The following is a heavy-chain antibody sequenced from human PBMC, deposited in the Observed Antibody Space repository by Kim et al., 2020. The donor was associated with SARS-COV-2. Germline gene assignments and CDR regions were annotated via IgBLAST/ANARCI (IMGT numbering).Heavy chain of an antibody. J-gene: IGHJ5*02. CDR3: ASDDGSSSWYWFDP. V-gene: IGHV4-31*03. CDR2: IYYSGST. CDR1: GGSISSGGYY. D-gene: IGHD6-13*01. Sequence: SETLSLTCTVSGGSISSGGYYWSWIRQHPGKGLEWIGYIYYSGSTYYNPSLKSRVTISVDTSKNQFSLKLSSVTAADTAVYYCASDDGSSSWYWFDPSGQGTLVTVSS.